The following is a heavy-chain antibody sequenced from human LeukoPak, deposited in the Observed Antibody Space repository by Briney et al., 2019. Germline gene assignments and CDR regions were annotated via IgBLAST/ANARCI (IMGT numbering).Heavy chain of an antibody. J-gene: IGHJ3*02. CDR1: GGTFSSYA. D-gene: IGHD6-13*01. Sequence: ASVKVSCTASGGTFSSYAISWVRQAPGQGLEWMGGIIPIFGTANYAQKFQGRVTITADESTSTAYMELSSLRSEDTAVYYCAITRSSYDAFDIWGQGTMVTVSS. CDR3: AITRSSYDAFDI. CDR2: IIPIFGTA. V-gene: IGHV1-69*13.